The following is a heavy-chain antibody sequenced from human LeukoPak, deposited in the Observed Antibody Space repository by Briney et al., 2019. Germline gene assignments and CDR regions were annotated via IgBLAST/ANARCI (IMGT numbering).Heavy chain of an antibody. J-gene: IGHJ4*02. CDR2: IYYSGST. D-gene: IGHD3-22*01. Sequence: SETLSLTCTVSGGSISSSSYYWGWIRQPPGKGLEWIGYIYYSGSTNYNPSLKSRVTISVDTSKNQFSLKLNSVTAADTAVYYCARGSVKFDYWGQGTLVTVSS. CDR3: ARGSVKFDY. CDR1: GGSISSSSYY. V-gene: IGHV4-61*05.